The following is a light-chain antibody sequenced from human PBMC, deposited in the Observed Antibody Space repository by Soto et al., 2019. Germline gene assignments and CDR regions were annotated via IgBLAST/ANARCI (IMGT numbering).Light chain of an antibody. Sequence: EIVMTQSPATLSVSPGERATLSCRASQSVSSNLAWYQQKPGQAPRLLIYGASTRATGIPARFSGSGSGTEFTLTISSLHSEDFAVYYCQQYNNWPQTFGQGTKVDI. CDR2: GAS. CDR1: QSVSSN. V-gene: IGKV3-15*01. J-gene: IGKJ1*01. CDR3: QQYNNWPQT.